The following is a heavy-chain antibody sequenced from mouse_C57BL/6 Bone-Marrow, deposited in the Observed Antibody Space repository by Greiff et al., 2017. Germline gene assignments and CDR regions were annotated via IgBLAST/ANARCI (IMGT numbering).Heavy chain of an antibody. CDR2: ISSGSSTI. J-gene: IGHJ4*01. V-gene: IGHV5-17*01. CDR1: GFTFSDYG. CDR3: ARPDFGYAMDY. Sequence: EVQLQQSGGGLVKPGGSLKLSCAASGFTFSDYGMHWVRQAPEKGLEWVAYISSGSSTIYYADTVNGRFTISRDNAKNTLFLQMTSLRSEDTAMYYCARPDFGYAMDYWGQGTSVTVSS.